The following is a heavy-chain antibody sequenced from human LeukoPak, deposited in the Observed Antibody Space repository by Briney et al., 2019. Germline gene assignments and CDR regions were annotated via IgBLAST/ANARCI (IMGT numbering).Heavy chain of an antibody. D-gene: IGHD6-13*01. J-gene: IGHJ4*02. Sequence: GESLKISCKGSGYSFTTYWIAWVRQMPGKGLEWMGIIYPGDPDTRYSPSFQGQVTISADKSINTAYLQWSSLKASDTAMYYCARPLVGTGYSSSWYFYYWGQGTLVTVSS. CDR2: IYPGDPDT. V-gene: IGHV5-51*01. CDR1: GYSFTTYW. CDR3: ARPLVGTGYSSSWYFYY.